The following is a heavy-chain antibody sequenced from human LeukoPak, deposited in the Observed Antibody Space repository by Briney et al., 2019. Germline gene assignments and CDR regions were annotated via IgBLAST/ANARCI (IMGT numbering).Heavy chain of an antibody. D-gene: IGHD3-22*01. CDR2: IYFSTTT. V-gene: IGHV4-31*03. Sequence: PSETLSLTCTVSGGSISSGGYYWTWIRQHPGKGLEWIGYIYFSTTTRYNPSLNSRVSISVDTSKNQLSLKLSSVTAADTAVYYCARSSRYSDSSGFSLWGQGTLVTVSS. J-gene: IGHJ4*02. CDR3: ARSSRYSDSSGFSL. CDR1: GGSISSGGYY.